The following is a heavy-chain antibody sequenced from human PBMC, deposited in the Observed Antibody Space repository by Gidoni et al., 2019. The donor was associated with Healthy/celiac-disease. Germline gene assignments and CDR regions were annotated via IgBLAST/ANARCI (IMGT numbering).Heavy chain of an antibody. CDR1: GGSFSDYY. V-gene: IGHV4-34*01. J-gene: IGHJ4*02. Sequence: QVQLQQWGAGLLKPSETLSLICAVYGGSFSDYYWNWIRQPPGKGLEWIGEINHSGSTNYNPSLKSRVTISVDTSKNQFSLKLRSVTAADTAVYYCARWRSSGWKYFDYWGQGTLVTVSS. D-gene: IGHD6-19*01. CDR2: INHSGST. CDR3: ARWRSSGWKYFDY.